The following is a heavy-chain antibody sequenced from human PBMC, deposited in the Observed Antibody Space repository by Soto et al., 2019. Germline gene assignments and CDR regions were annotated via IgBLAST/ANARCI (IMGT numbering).Heavy chain of an antibody. J-gene: IGHJ6*02. V-gene: IGHV1-58*01. CDR2: IVVGSGNT. CDR3: AAGVMVRGVIIRHEYYYYYGMDV. Sequence: SVKVSCKASGFTFTSSAVQWVRQARGQRLEWIGWIVVGSGNTNYAQKFQERVTITRDMSTSTAYMELSSLRSEDTAVYYCAAGVMVRGVIIRHEYYYYYGMDVWGQGTTVTVSS. D-gene: IGHD3-10*01. CDR1: GFTFTSSA.